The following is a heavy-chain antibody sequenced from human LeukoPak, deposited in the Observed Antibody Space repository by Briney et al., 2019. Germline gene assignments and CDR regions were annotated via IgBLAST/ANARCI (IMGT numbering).Heavy chain of an antibody. Sequence: SQTLSLTCTVSVGSIGSGDYYWSWTRQHPGKGLEWIGYVYYSGSTYYNPSLKSRLTISLDTSKNQFSLKLSSVTAADTAVYYCARVPYDSSGYFFDYWGQGTLVTVSS. V-gene: IGHV4-31*03. CDR1: VGSIGSGDYY. J-gene: IGHJ4*01. D-gene: IGHD3-22*01. CDR3: ARVPYDSSGYFFDY. CDR2: VYYSGST.